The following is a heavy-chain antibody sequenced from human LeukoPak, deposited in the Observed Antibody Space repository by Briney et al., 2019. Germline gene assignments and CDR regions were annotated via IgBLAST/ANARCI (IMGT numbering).Heavy chain of an antibody. CDR3: ARGEDVVGALFES. J-gene: IGHJ4*02. D-gene: IGHD1-26*01. Sequence: GGSLRLSCAASEFTGFTFGGSAMSWVRQAPGKGLEWVSAISGSGAATFYADSVKGRFTISRDNSKNTVNLQMNSLRAEDTAVYYCARGEDVVGALFESWGQGTLVTVSS. CDR1: EFTGFTFGGSA. CDR2: ISGSGAAT. V-gene: IGHV3-23*01.